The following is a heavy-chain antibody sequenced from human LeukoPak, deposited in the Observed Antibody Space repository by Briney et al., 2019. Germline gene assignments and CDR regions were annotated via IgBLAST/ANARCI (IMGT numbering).Heavy chain of an antibody. CDR2: MNPNSGNT. J-gene: IGHJ6*03. V-gene: IGHV1-8*01. D-gene: IGHD6-19*01. Sequence: GASVKVSCKASGYTFTSYDINWVRQATGQRLEWMGWMNPNSGNTGYAQKFQGRVTMTRNTSISTAYMELSSLRSEDTAVYYCARGFRGWSPNYYYYYMDVWGKGTTVTVSS. CDR3: ARGFRGWSPNYYYYYMDV. CDR1: GYTFTSYD.